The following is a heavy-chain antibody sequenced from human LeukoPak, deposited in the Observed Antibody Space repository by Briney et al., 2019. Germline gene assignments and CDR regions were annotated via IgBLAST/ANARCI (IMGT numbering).Heavy chain of an antibody. V-gene: IGHV4-39*01. CDR2: IYYSGST. CDR3: ARGPYSYGSSGAFDI. J-gene: IGHJ3*02. CDR1: GGSISSSSYY. Sequence: SETLSLTCTVSGGSISSSSYYWGWIRQPPGKGLEWIGSIYYSGSTYHNPSLKSRVTISVDTSKNQFSLKLSSVTAADTAVYFCARGPYSYGSSGAFDIWGQGTMVTVSS. D-gene: IGHD3-22*01.